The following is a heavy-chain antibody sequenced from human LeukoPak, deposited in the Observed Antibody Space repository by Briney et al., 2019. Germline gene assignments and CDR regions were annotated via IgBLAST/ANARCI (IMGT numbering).Heavy chain of an antibody. CDR1: GFTVSTNY. Sequence: PGGSLRISCAASGFTVSTNYMNWVRQAPGKGLEWVSVIYSDGSTYYADSVKGRFTISRDNSRNTLYLQMNSLRAEDTALYYCAKVSCSGGSCYTEYGSYYFGYWGQGTLVTVSS. V-gene: IGHV3-66*01. D-gene: IGHD2-15*01. CDR2: IYSDGST. J-gene: IGHJ4*02. CDR3: AKVSCSGGSCYTEYGSYYFGY.